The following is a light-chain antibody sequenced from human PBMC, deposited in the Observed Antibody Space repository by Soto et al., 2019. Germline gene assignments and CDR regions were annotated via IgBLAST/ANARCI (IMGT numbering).Light chain of an antibody. V-gene: IGKV3-11*01. CDR3: QQRSNWPKT. CDR1: ERIYSAY. Sequence: VLTHSPGTLSLSLGERATLSCRASERIYSAYLGWYQQKPGQAPRLLIYDASNRATGIPARFSGSGSGTDFTLTISSLEPEDFAVYYCQQRSNWPKTFGQGTKVDIK. CDR2: DAS. J-gene: IGKJ1*01.